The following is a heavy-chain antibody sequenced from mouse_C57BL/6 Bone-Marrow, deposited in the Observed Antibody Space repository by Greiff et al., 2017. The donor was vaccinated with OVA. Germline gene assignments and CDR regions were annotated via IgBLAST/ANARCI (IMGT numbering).Heavy chain of an antibody. Sequence: EVQLQQSVAELVRPGASVSLSCTASGFNIKNTYMHWVKQRPEQGLEWIGRINPANGNTKYAPKFQGKATITANTSSNPAYLQLSSLTSEDTSSYYGARAYGGLYWYFDVWGTGTTVTVSS. J-gene: IGHJ1*03. CDR3: ARAYGGLYWYFDV. CDR1: GFNIKNTY. D-gene: IGHD1-1*02. CDR2: INPANGNT. V-gene: IGHV14-3*01.